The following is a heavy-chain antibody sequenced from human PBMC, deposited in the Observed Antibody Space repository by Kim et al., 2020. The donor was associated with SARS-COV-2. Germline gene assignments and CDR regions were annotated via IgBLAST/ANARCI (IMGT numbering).Heavy chain of an antibody. Sequence: ANYARKFRGRVTITADKPTSTAYMELSSLRSEDTAVYYCASGYYSSGQAYWGQGTLVTVSS. CDR2: A. V-gene: IGHV1-69*02. J-gene: IGHJ4*02. D-gene: IGHD3-22*01. CDR3: ASGYYSSGQAY.